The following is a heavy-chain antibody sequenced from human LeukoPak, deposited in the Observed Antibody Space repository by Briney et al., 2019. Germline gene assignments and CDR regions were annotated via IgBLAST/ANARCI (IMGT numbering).Heavy chain of an antibody. CDR2: IKEDGSEK. CDR1: RFPFSRFW. Sequence: GESLTLSCVVSRFPFSRFWMAWVRQAPGKGPDWVAQIKEDGSEKYYMDFVEGRFTISRDNAKNSLYLQMNSLRAEDTAVYYCAKDYGGGYFDYWGQGTLVTVSS. J-gene: IGHJ4*02. D-gene: IGHD3-16*01. CDR3: AKDYGGGYFDY. V-gene: IGHV3-7*01.